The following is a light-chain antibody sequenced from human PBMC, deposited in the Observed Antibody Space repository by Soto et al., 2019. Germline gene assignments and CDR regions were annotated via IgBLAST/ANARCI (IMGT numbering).Light chain of an antibody. J-gene: IGKJ1*01. CDR1: QSVSTY. V-gene: IGKV3-11*01. CDR3: QQRSNWPVT. Sequence: EIVLTQSPATLSLSPGERATLSCWASQSVSTYLAWYQQKPGQAPRLLIYDASSRATGIPARFSGSGSGTEFTLTISSLAPEDFAVYYCQQRSNWPVTFGQGTRVEIK. CDR2: DAS.